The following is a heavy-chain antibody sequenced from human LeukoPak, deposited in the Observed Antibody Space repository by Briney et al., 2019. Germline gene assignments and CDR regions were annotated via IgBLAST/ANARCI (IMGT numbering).Heavy chain of an antibody. D-gene: IGHD3-22*01. CDR1: GFTFSSYA. V-gene: IGHV3-23*01. Sequence: GGSLRLSCAASGFTFSSYAMSWIRQAPGKGLEWVSAISGSGGSTYYADSVKGRFTISRDNSKNTLYLQMNSLRAEDTAVYYCAKMDDSSGYYSDWGQGTLVTVSS. CDR3: AKMDDSSGYYSD. J-gene: IGHJ4*02. CDR2: ISGSGGST.